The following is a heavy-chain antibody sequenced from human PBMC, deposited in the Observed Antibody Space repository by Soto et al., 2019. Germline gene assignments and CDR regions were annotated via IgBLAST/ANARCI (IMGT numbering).Heavy chain of an antibody. CDR3: ARGEQVFGEPHSRDDAFDI. J-gene: IGHJ3*02. CDR2: IIPIFGTA. Sequence: QVQLVQSGAEVKKPGSSVKVSCKASGGTFSSYAISWVRQAPGQGLEWMGGIIPIFGTANYAQKFQGRVTITAGEATSTAYMGLSSLRSGDTAVYYCARGEQVFGEPHSRDDAFDIWGQGTMVTVSS. CDR1: GGTFSSYA. V-gene: IGHV1-69*12. D-gene: IGHD3-10*01.